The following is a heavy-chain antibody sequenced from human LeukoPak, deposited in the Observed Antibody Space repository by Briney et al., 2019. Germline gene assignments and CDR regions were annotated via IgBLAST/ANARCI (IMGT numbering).Heavy chain of an antibody. D-gene: IGHD5-18*01. V-gene: IGHV3-33*01. J-gene: IGHJ4*02. CDR2: IWYDGSNK. CDR3: ASDVDTAMVN. Sequence: GGSLRLSCAASGFTFSSYGMHWVRQGPGKGLEWVAVIWYDGSNKYYADSVKGRFTISRDNSKNTLYLQMNSLRAEDTAVYYCASDVDTAMVNWGQGTLVTVSS. CDR1: GFTFSSYG.